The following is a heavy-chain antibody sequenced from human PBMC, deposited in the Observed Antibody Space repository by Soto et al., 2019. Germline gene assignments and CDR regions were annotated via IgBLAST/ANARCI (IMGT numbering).Heavy chain of an antibody. J-gene: IGHJ4*02. D-gene: IGHD6-19*01. CDR3: ARGSQWLDY. Sequence: SETLSLTCSLSVDFIINTSYYWSCFLQAPWKGLEWVGSIYFSGTCTSHYNPSLKSRVTISVDTSKNHFSLNLRSLTAADTAVYYCARGSQWLDYRGQGALVPVSS. V-gene: IGHV4-39*02. CDR2: IYFSGTCTS. CDR1: VDFIINTSYY.